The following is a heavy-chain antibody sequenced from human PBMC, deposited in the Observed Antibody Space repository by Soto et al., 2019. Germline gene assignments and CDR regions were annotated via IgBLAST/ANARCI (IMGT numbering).Heavy chain of an antibody. CDR3: ARDECRGGSCYQGYCDY. CDR2: INPGNGYT. CDR1: GYTFTSYV. Sequence: QVQLVQSGAEEKTPGASVKVSCKASGYTFTSYVIHWVRQAPGQRLEWLGWINPGNGYTKYSQKLQGRVTFTRDTSATSANMDLSSLRSEDTAMYYCARDECRGGSCYQGYCDYWGQGTLVTVSS. D-gene: IGHD2-15*01. J-gene: IGHJ4*02. V-gene: IGHV1-3*05.